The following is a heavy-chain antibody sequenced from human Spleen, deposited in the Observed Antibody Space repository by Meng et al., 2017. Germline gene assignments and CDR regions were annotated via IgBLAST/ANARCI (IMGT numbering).Heavy chain of an antibody. Sequence: GSLRLSCTVSGGSISTYYWGWIRQPPGKGLEWIGYFYYSATTNYNPSLKSLVTISVDMSKNQYSLKLTSVTAANTAIYFCAKSGGGSSWYTHLDFWGQGRLVTVSS. D-gene: IGHD6-13*01. CDR1: GGSISTYY. V-gene: IGHV4-59*03. CDR3: AKSGGGSSWYTHLDF. J-gene: IGHJ4*02. CDR2: FYYSATT.